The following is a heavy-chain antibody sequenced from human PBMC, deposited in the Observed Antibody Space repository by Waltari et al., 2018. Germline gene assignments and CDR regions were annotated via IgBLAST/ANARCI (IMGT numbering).Heavy chain of an antibody. CDR3: ARDRSSGPHYFYYFDY. CDR1: GGTFSSYA. V-gene: IGHV1-69*05. J-gene: IGHJ4*02. Sequence: QVQLVQSGAEVKKPGSSVKVSCKVSGGTFSSYAISWVRQAPGQGLEWMGGIIPIFGTANYAQKFQGRVTITTDESTSTAYMELSSLRSEDTAVYYCARDRSSGPHYFYYFDYWGQGTLVTVSS. D-gene: IGHD3-3*01. CDR2: IIPIFGTA.